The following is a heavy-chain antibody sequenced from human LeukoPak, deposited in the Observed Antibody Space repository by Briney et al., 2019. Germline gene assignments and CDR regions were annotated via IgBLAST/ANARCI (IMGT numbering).Heavy chain of an antibody. V-gene: IGHV3-74*01. D-gene: IGHD6-13*01. CDR3: ARGSPGYSSSWYDY. Sequence: PGGSLRLSCVASGITFSSNWMHWVRQFPGKGLVWVSLINTDGSSTYYADSVKGRFTISRDNAKNTLYLQMNSLRAEDTAVYYCARGSPGYSSSWYDYWGQGTLVTVSS. J-gene: IGHJ4*02. CDR2: INTDGSST. CDR1: GITFSSNW.